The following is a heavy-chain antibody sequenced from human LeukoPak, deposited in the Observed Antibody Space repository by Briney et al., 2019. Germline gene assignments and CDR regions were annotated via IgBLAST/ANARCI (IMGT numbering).Heavy chain of an antibody. CDR3: ARTYYYGSGSYYHGY. Sequence: SETLSLTCTVSGGSISSYYWSWIRQPPGKGLEWIGYIYYSGSTNYNPSLKSRVTISVDTSKNQFSLKLSSVTAADTAVYYCARTYYYGSGSYYHGYWGQGTLVTVSS. CDR1: GGSISSYY. J-gene: IGHJ4*02. V-gene: IGHV4-59*08. D-gene: IGHD3-10*01. CDR2: IYYSGST.